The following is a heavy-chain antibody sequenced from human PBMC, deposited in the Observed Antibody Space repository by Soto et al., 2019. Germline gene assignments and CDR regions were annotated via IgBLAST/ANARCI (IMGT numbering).Heavy chain of an antibody. J-gene: IGHJ1*01. Sequence: QVLLVESGGGVVQPGRSLRLSCAASGVTFSNYAMHWVRQAPGKGLDWVAAISFDGNDQYYADSVKGRFTISRDNSRNTLVLQMNSLRGDDTGVYYCARVLLPGAAPWQEYFQFRGQGTLVTVSS. CDR1: GVTFSNYA. V-gene: IGHV3-30-3*01. CDR3: ARVLLPGAAPWQEYFQF. CDR2: ISFDGNDQ. D-gene: IGHD6-13*01.